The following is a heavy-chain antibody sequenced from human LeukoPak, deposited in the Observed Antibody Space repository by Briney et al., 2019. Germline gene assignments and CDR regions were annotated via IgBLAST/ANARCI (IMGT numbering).Heavy chain of an antibody. CDR2: IKSKIDGGTT. V-gene: IGHV3-15*01. Sequence: GGSLRLSCAASGFTFSNAWMSWVRQAPGKGLEWVGRIKSKIDGGTTDYAAPVEGRFTISRDDSKNTLYLQMNSLKTEDTAVYYCTASSASCCNFDYWGQGTLVTVSS. CDR1: GFTFSNAW. CDR3: TASSASCCNFDY. D-gene: IGHD2-2*01. J-gene: IGHJ4*02.